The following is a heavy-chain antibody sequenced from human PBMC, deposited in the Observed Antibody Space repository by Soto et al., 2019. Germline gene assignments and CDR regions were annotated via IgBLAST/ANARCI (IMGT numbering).Heavy chain of an antibody. J-gene: IGHJ5*02. V-gene: IGHV4-4*02. Sequence: SETLSPTCAVSGDSISRGAWWSGVRQSQGKGLQWIGEIYHSGNTRNNPSLKSRVTMSVDKSTNQFSLNLMSVTAADTATYYCARDSRTGCSSTDCYMSWGRGILVTVSS. CDR3: ARDSRTGCSSTDCYMS. CDR1: GDSISRGAW. D-gene: IGHD2-2*01. CDR2: IYHSGNT.